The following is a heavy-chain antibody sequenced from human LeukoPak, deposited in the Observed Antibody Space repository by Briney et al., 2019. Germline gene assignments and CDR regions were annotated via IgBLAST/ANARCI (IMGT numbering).Heavy chain of an antibody. CDR1: GFTFSSYA. CDR3: TTDRGDNNWFDP. V-gene: IGHV3-23*01. D-gene: IGHD2-21*02. Sequence: GGSLRLSCAASGFTFSSYAMSWVRQAPGKGLEWVSAISGSGGSTYYADSVKGRFTISRDNSKNTLYLQMNSLKTEDTAVYYCTTDRGDNNWFDPWGQGTLVTVSS. CDR2: ISGSGGST. J-gene: IGHJ5*02.